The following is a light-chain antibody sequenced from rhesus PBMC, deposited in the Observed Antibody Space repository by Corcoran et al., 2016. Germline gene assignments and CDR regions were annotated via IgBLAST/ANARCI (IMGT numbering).Light chain of an antibody. CDR2: LGS. CDR3: MQSTQLPPT. CDR1: QSLLHSDGYTY. J-gene: IGKJ1*01. V-gene: IGKV2-78*01. Sequence: DIVMTQTPLSLPVTPGEPASISCRSSQSLLHSDGYTYLDWYLQKPGQSPQLLIYLGSNRASGVPDRVSGSGSVTDFTLEFSRVEAEDVVVYYCMQSTQLPPTFGPGTKVEIK.